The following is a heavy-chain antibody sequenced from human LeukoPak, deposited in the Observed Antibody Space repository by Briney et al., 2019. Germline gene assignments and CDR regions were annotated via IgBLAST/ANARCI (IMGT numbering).Heavy chain of an antibody. V-gene: IGHV4-61*01. CDR1: GASVSSASY. CDR2: IYNGVST. J-gene: IGHJ5*02. Sequence: PSETLPLTCTVSGASVSSASYWSWIRQPPGKGVEWIAHIYNGVSTNYNPSLKSRVTISVDTSKNQFSLRLNSVTAADTAVYYCARSRAFNSGAFDPWGQGSLVTVSS. D-gene: IGHD1-26*01. CDR3: ARSRAFNSGAFDP.